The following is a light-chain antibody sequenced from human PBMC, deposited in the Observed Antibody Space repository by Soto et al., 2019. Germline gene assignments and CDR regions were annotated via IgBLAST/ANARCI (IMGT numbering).Light chain of an antibody. J-gene: IGLJ1*01. Sequence: QSVLTQPASVSGSPGQSITISCTGTSSDVGSYSLVSWYQQHPGKAPKLMIYEVSKRPSGVSNRFSGSKSGNTASLTISGLQVEDEADYYCCSYAGSSYVFGTGTKVTVL. CDR1: SSDVGSYSL. CDR2: EVS. V-gene: IGLV2-23*02. CDR3: CSYAGSSYV.